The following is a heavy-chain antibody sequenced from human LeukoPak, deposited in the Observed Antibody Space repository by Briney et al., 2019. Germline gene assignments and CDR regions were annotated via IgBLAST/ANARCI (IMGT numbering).Heavy chain of an antibody. Sequence: SETLSLTCTVTGGSISSYHWSWIRQPPGKGLGWIGYIYYSGRTNYKPSLKSRVTISVDTSKNQFSLKLSSVTAADTAVYYCARDIFGSYYYDSSGYRAFDIWGQGKIVTVSS. V-gene: IGHV4-59*01. CDR1: GGSISSYH. CDR2: IYYSGRT. J-gene: IGHJ3*02. D-gene: IGHD3-22*01. CDR3: ARDIFGSYYYDSSGYRAFDI.